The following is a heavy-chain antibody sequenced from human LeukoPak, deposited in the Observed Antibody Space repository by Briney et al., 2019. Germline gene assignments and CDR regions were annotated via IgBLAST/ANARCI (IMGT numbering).Heavy chain of an antibody. CDR3: AREGYCSSTSCLDAFDI. CDR2: ISGSGTYR. Sequence: GGSLRLSCAASGFTFSSYIMNWVRQAPGKGLEWVSSISGSGTYRNYADSVKGRFTISRDNAKNSLYLQMNNLRAEDTAVYYCAREGYCSSTSCLDAFDIWGQGTMVTVSS. J-gene: IGHJ3*02. CDR1: GFTFSSYI. D-gene: IGHD2-2*01. V-gene: IGHV3-21*01.